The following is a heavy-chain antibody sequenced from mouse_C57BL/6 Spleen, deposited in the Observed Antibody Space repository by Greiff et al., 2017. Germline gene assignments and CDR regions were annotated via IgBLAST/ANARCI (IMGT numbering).Heavy chain of an antibody. Sequence: VQLQQSGAELVRPGASVTLSCKASGYTFTDYEMHWVKQTPVHGLEWIGALDPETGGTAYNQKFQGKAILTADKSSSTAYLELRSLTSEDSAVYYLTKSPYGSPLAYGGQGTLVTVSA. CDR3: TKSPYGSPLAY. V-gene: IGHV1-15*01. J-gene: IGHJ3*01. CDR1: GYTFTDYE. CDR2: LDPETGGT. D-gene: IGHD1-1*01.